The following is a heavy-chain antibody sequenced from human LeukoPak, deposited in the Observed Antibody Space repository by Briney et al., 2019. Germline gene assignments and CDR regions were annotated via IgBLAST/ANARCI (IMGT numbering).Heavy chain of an antibody. CDR3: ARFLSSMVRGVRYYYGMDV. Sequence: GASVKVSCKASGYTFTSYDINGVRQATGQGVDWMGWMNPNSGNTAYAQNFQGRVPMTRNTSITTAYMELSSLRSEDTAVYYCARFLSSMVRGVRYYYGMDVWGQGTTVTVSS. V-gene: IGHV1-8*01. CDR1: GYTFTSYD. CDR2: MNPNSGNT. D-gene: IGHD3-10*01. J-gene: IGHJ6*02.